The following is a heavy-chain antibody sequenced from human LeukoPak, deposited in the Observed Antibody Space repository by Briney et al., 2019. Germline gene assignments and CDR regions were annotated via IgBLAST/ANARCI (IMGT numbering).Heavy chain of an antibody. CDR2: IYPGDSDT. CDR3: ARPGHSSPLDY. J-gene: IGHJ4*02. D-gene: IGHD6-13*01. Sequence: GESLKISFQGSGYRFTNFWIGWVRQMPGKGLEWMGIIYPGDSDTRYSPSFQGQVTISPDKSISTAYLQWSSLKASDTAMYYCARPGHSSPLDYWGQGTLVTVSS. V-gene: IGHV5-51*01. CDR1: GYRFTNFW.